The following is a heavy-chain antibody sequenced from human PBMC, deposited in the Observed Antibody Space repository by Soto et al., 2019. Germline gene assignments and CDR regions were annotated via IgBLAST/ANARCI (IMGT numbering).Heavy chain of an antibody. D-gene: IGHD3-22*01. CDR3: ARGEYYYDSSGYSYAFDI. Sequence: PSETLSLTCAVSGGSISSGGYSWSWIRQPPGKGLEWIGYIYHSGSTYYNPSPKSRVTISVDRSKNQFSLKLSSVTAADTAVYYCARGEYYYDSSGYSYAFDIWGQGTMVTVSS. V-gene: IGHV4-30-2*01. CDR2: IYHSGST. CDR1: GGSISSGGYS. J-gene: IGHJ3*02.